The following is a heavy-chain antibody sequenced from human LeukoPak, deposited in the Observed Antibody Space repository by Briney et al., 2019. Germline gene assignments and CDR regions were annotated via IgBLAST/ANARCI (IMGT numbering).Heavy chain of an antibody. V-gene: IGHV1-2*02. CDR2: INPNSGGT. CDR1: GYTFTGYY. Sequence: VASVKVSCKASGYTFTGYYMHWVRQAPGQGLEWMGWINPNSGGTSYAQKFQGRVTMTRDTSISTAYMELSRLRSDDTAVYYCARDLGAGSRSAHVYWGQGTLVTVSS. D-gene: IGHD3-10*01. CDR3: ARDLGAGSRSAHVY. J-gene: IGHJ4*02.